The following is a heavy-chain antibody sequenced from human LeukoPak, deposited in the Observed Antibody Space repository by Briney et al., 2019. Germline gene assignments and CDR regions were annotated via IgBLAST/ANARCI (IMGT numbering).Heavy chain of an antibody. D-gene: IGHD5-24*01. CDR1: GYTFTGYY. CDR2: INPNSGGT. J-gene: IGHJ6*03. V-gene: IGHV1-2*02. CDR3: AKVTATISETSYYYYYMDV. Sequence: GASVKVSCKASGYTFTGYYMHWVRQAPGQGLEWMGWINPNSGGTNYAQKFQGRVTMTRDTSISTAYMELSRLRSDDTAVYYCAKVTATISETSYYYYYMDVWGKGTTATISS.